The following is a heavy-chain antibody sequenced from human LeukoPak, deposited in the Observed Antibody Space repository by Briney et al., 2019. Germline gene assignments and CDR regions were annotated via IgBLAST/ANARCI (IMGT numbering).Heavy chain of an antibody. D-gene: IGHD2-2*01. CDR2: ISGSTGST. Sequence: ASVKVSCKASGYTFSTYGITWVREAPGQGPEWLGWISGSTGSTHYSQAVQGRVTMTTDTSTATAYMELRSLRSDDTAVYYCARVGRDCSDINCYWADWFDPWAREPWSSSPQ. CDR3: ARVGRDCSDINCYWADWFDP. V-gene: IGHV1-18*01. J-gene: IGHJ5*02. CDR1: GYTFSTYG.